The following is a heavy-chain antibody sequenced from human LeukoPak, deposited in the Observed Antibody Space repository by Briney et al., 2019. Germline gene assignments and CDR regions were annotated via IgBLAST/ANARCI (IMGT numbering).Heavy chain of an antibody. Sequence: GGSLRLSCAASGFTFSTYNMNWVRQAPGRGLEWVSHITSSSSNIYYADSVKGRFTISRDNAKNALYLQMSSLRAEDTAVYYCVREKSGYTNGWYLFDYWGQGTLVTVSS. CDR1: GFTFSTYN. CDR3: VREKSGYTNGWYLFDY. D-gene: IGHD6-19*01. V-gene: IGHV3-48*01. CDR2: ITSSSSNI. J-gene: IGHJ4*02.